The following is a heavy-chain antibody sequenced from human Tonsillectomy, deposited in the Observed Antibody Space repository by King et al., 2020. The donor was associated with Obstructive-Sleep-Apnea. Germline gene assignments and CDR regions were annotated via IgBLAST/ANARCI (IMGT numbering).Heavy chain of an antibody. Sequence: EQLVQSGGGLVQPGGSLRLSCAVSGFTFSSYSMNWVRQSPGKGLEWVSYISSSSSTIYYADSGKGRFTISRDNAKNSLYLQMNSLRAEDTAVYYCEGSGRTGDYWGQGTLVTVSS. CDR3: EGSGRTGDY. CDR1: GFTFSSYS. V-gene: IGHV3-48*04. J-gene: IGHJ4*02. D-gene: IGHD3-10*01. CDR2: ISSSSSTI.